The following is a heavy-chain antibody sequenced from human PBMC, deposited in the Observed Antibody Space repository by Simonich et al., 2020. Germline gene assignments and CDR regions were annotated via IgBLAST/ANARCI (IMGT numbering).Heavy chain of an antibody. Sequence: GGGLVQPGGSLRLSCAASGFTFSSYAMSWGRQAPGTGLAWVSAISGSGGSTYYADSVKGRFTISRDNSKNTLYLQMNGLRAEDTAVYYCAKDLGERITMIVVVIDAFDIWGQGTMVTVSS. J-gene: IGHJ3*02. CDR2: ISGSGGST. CDR3: AKDLGERITMIVVVIDAFDI. CDR1: GFTFSSYA. V-gene: IGHV3-23*01. D-gene: IGHD3-22*01.